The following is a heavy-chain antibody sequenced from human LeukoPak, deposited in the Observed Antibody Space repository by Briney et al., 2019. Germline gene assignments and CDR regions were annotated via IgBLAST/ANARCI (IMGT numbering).Heavy chain of an antibody. D-gene: IGHD1-26*01. CDR3: AKPSGRHPNYYFDY. CDR1: GFTFSSYA. J-gene: IGHJ4*02. V-gene: IGHV3-23*01. Sequence: PGGSLRLSCAASGFTFSSYAMSWVRQAPGKGLEWVSAISGSGGSTYYADSVKGRFTISRDDSKNTLYLQMHSLGAEDTAVYYCAKPSGRHPNYYFDYWGQGTLVTVSS. CDR2: ISGSGGST.